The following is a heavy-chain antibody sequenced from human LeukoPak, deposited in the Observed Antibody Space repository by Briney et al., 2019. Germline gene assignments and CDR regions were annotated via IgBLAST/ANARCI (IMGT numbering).Heavy chain of an antibody. CDR2: IYSGGST. D-gene: IGHD3-10*01. Sequence: GGSLRLSCAASGFTVSSNYMSWVRQAPGKGLEWVSVIYSGGSTYYADSVKGRFTISRDNSKNTLYLQMNSLRAEDTAVYYCAREEESFGPFDYWGQGTLATVSS. V-gene: IGHV3-66*01. CDR3: AREEESFGPFDY. J-gene: IGHJ4*02. CDR1: GFTVSSNY.